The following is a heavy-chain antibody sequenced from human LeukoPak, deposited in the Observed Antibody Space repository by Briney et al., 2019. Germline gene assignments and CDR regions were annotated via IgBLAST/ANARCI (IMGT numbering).Heavy chain of an antibody. V-gene: IGHV3-23*01. CDR1: GFTFSSCD. CDR2: NSGSGGST. Sequence: PGGSLRLSCAASGFTFSSCDMSWVRQAPGKGLEWVSGNSGSGGSTNHADSVKGRFTISRDNSKNTLYLQMNSLRAEDTAVYYCAKATYYYDSSGRIGGYFDYWGQGTLVTVSS. J-gene: IGHJ4*02. D-gene: IGHD3-22*01. CDR3: AKATYYYDSSGRIGGYFDY.